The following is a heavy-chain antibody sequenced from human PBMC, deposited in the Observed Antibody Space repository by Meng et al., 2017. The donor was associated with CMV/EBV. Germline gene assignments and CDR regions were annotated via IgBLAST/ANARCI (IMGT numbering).Heavy chain of an antibody. J-gene: IGHJ6*02. Sequence: ASVNVSCKASGYTFTGYYMHWVRQAPGQGLEWMGWINPNSGGTNYAQKFQGRVTMTRDTSISTAYMELSRLRSDDTAVYYCAREEAYYYGMDVWGQGTTVTVSS. CDR2: INPNSGGT. CDR1: GYTFTGYY. CDR3: AREEAYYYGMDV. V-gene: IGHV1-2*02.